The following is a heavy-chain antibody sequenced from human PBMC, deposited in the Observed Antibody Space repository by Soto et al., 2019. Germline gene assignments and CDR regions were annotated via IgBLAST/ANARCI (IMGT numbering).Heavy chain of an antibody. CDR1: GYTFTSYA. D-gene: IGHD6-19*01. Sequence: QVQLVQSGAEVKKPGASVKVSCKASGYTFTSYAMHWVRQAPGQRLEWMGWINAGNGNTKYSQKFQGRVTITRDTSASTAYMELSSLRSEATAVYYCARDGIAVAGLDYWGQGTLVTVSS. V-gene: IGHV1-3*01. CDR2: INAGNGNT. CDR3: ARDGIAVAGLDY. J-gene: IGHJ4*02.